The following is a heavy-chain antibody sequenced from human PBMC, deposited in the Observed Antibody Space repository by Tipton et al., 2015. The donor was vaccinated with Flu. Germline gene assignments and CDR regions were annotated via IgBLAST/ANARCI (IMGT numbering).Heavy chain of an antibody. CDR3: ARGLGSFDFWSGSDY. D-gene: IGHD3-3*01. J-gene: IGHJ4*02. Sequence: TLSLTCTVSGGSISGFYWSWIRQPPGKALEWIGYIYSSGNTNYNPSLKSRVTISADTSKSQFSLSLISVTAADTAVYYCARGLGSFDFWSGSDYWGQGTLVTVSS. V-gene: IGHV4-59*01. CDR1: GGSISGFY. CDR2: IYSSGNT.